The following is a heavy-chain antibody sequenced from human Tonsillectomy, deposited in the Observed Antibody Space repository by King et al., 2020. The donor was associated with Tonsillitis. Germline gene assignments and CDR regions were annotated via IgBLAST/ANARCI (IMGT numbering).Heavy chain of an antibody. CDR1: GFTFSSYS. V-gene: IGHV3-21*01. CDR3: ARDSENYYDSSGYNWFDP. J-gene: IGHJ5*02. D-gene: IGHD3-22*01. Sequence: VQLVESGGGLVKPGGSLRLSCAASGFTFSSYSMNWVRQAPGKGLEWVSSISSSSSYIYYANSVKGRFTISSDNAKNSLYLQMNSLRAEDTAVYYCARDSENYYDSSGYNWFDPWGQGTLVTVSS. CDR2: ISSSSSYI.